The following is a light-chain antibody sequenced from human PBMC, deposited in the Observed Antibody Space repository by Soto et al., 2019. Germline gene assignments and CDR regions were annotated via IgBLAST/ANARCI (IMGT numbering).Light chain of an antibody. J-gene: IGKJ2*03. CDR1: QGISSY. CDR2: AAS. CDR3: QQLNSYPPR. V-gene: IGKV1-9*01. Sequence: IQLTQSPSSLSASVGDRVTITCRASQGISSYLAWYQQKPGKAPKLLIYAASTLQSGVPSRFSGSGSGTDFTPTISSLQPEDFATYYCQQLNSYPPRFGQGTKLEIK.